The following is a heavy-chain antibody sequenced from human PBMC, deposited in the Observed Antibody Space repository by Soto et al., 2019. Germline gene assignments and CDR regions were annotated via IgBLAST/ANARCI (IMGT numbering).Heavy chain of an antibody. V-gene: IGHV4-31*03. Sequence: QVQLQESGPGLVKPSQTLSLTCTVSGGSISSGGYSWTWIRQHPGKGLEWIGYIYYSGSTYYKPSLKSRVPISVETRKNQLSLKLGSVTAADTAVYYFSGASTWHPGAFDIWGQGTTVTVSS. D-gene: IGHD5-12*01. CDR1: GGSISSGGYS. J-gene: IGHJ3*02. CDR3: SGASTWHPGAFDI. CDR2: IYYSGST.